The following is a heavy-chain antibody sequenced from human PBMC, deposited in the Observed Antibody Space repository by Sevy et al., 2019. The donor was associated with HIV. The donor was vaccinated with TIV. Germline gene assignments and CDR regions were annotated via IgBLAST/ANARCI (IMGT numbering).Heavy chain of an antibody. CDR3: ARDRDLSGSYLEYYYYAMDV. CDR1: GYTFTTYY. CDR2: IDPSGST. Sequence: ASVKVSCKASGYTFTTYYIHWVRQAPGQGLEWMALIDPSGSTRYAQKFQGSVSMTGDTSTTTLYMELSSLTSEDTAVYYCARDRDLSGSYLEYYYYAMDVWGQGTTVTVSS. V-gene: IGHV1-46*01. D-gene: IGHD1-26*01. J-gene: IGHJ6*02.